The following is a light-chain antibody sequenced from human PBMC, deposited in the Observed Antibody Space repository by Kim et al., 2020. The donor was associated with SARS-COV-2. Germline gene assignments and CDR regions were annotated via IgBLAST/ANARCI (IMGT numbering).Light chain of an antibody. CDR1: SGHSSYA. Sequence: GASVKLPCPLSSGHSSYAIAWHQQQPEKGPRYLMKLNSDGSHSKGDGIPDRFSGSSSGAERYLTISSLQSEDEADYYCQTWGTVVFGGGTQLTVL. V-gene: IGLV4-69*01. J-gene: IGLJ2*01. CDR2: LNSDGSH. CDR3: QTWGTVV.